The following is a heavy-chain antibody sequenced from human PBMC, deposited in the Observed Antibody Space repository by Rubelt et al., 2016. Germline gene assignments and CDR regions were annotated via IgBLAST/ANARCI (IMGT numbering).Heavy chain of an antibody. V-gene: IGHV1-18*01. Sequence: TFTSYGISWVRQAPGQGLEWMGWISAYNGNTNYAQKLQGRVTMTTDTSTSTAYMELRSLRSDDTAVYYCAREKRVVGAWRYYYYGMDVWGQGTTVTVSS. J-gene: IGHJ6*02. CDR2: ISAYNGNT. CDR1: TFTSYG. D-gene: IGHD1-26*01. CDR3: AREKRVVGAWRYYYYGMDV.